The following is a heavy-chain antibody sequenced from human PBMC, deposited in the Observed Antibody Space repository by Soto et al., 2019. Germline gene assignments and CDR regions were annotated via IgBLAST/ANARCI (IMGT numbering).Heavy chain of an antibody. CDR3: ARQGSFYYDSSGYYA. D-gene: IGHD3-22*01. V-gene: IGHV5-10-1*01. Sequence: PGESLKISCKGSGYSFTSYWISWVRQMPGKGLEWMGRIDPSDSYTNYSPSFQGHVTISADKSISTAYLQWSSLKASDTAMYYCARQGSFYYDSSGYYAWGQGTLVTVSS. CDR1: GYSFTSYW. CDR2: IDPSDSYT. J-gene: IGHJ5*02.